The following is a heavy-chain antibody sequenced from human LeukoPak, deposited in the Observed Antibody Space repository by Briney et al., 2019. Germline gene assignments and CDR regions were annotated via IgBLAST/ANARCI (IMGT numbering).Heavy chain of an antibody. CDR2: INQDGSAK. CDR1: GFLFSNSW. Sequence: PGGSLRLSCADSGFLFSNSWMAWVRQAPGRGLEWLANINQDGSAKTCVDSVKGRFTISRDNAKNSLYLQMNSLRAEDTAMYYCARDSGYNAFDYWGQGTLVIVSS. V-gene: IGHV3-7*05. J-gene: IGHJ4*02. CDR3: ARDSGYNAFDY. D-gene: IGHD5-12*01.